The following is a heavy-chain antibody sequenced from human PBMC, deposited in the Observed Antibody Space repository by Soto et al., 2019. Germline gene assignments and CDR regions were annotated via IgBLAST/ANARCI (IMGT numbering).Heavy chain of an antibody. V-gene: IGHV1-18*01. D-gene: IGHD1-1*01. CDR3: ATGRYGDY. J-gene: IGHJ4*02. CDR1: GYTFTSYG. CDR2: ISAHNGNT. Sequence: QVHLVQSGAEVKKPGASVKVSCKASGYTFTSYGITWVRQAPGQGLEWMGWISAHNGNTDSAQKLQGRVIVTRDTSPPTAYMALRRLRSASTAVYYCATGRYGDYWGQGALVTVSS.